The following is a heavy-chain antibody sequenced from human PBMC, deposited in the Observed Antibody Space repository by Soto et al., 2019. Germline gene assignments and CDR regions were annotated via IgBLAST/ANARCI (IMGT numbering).Heavy chain of an antibody. CDR3: ARSTVVTPYYFDY. CDR2: INHSGST. J-gene: IGHJ4*02. V-gene: IGHV4-34*01. CDR1: GGSFSGYY. D-gene: IGHD4-17*01. Sequence: SETLSLTCAVYGGSFSGYYWSWIRQPPGKGLEWIGEINHSGSTNYNPSLKSRVTISVDTSKNQFSLKLSSVTAADTAAYYCARSTVVTPYYFDYWGQGTLVTVSS.